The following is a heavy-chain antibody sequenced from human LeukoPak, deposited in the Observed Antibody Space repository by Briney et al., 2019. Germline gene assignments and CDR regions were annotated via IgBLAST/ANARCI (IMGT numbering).Heavy chain of an antibody. CDR2: ISWNSASV. CDR1: GFTFDDYG. CDR3: AKDYGYSSSWYDY. D-gene: IGHD6-13*01. V-gene: IGHV3-9*01. J-gene: IGHJ4*02. Sequence: SLRLSCEASGFTFDDYGMHWVRQAPGKGLGWVSTISWNSASVGYVDSVKGRFTISRDNAKKTLYLQMNSLRPEDTALYYCAKDYGYSSSWYDYWGQGTLVTVSS.